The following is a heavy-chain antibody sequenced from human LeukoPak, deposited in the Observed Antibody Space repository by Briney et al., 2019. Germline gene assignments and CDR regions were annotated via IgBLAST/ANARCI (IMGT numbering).Heavy chain of an antibody. Sequence: GSLRLSCAASGFTFSNYAMSWARQAPGKGLEWVSTMISIGGSTYYADSVKGRFTISRDNSKNMLYLQMNSLRAEDTAVYNCAKHSGTYSFDNWGQGTLVTVSS. V-gene: IGHV3-23*01. CDR2: MISIGGST. CDR3: AKHSGTYSFDN. D-gene: IGHD1-26*01. CDR1: GFTFSNYA. J-gene: IGHJ4*02.